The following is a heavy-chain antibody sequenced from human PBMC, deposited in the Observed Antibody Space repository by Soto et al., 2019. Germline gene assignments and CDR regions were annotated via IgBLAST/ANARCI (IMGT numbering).Heavy chain of an antibody. J-gene: IGHJ4*02. Sequence: EVQLVESGGGLVQPGRSLRLSCAASGFSFDDYAMHWVRQAPGKGLEWVSGISWNSGRIGYADSVRGRFSVSRDNAKNSLYLQMNSLRAEDTALYHCAKSHLSMGTSYFDNWGQGTLVTVSS. CDR1: GFSFDDYA. CDR2: ISWNSGRI. CDR3: AKSHLSMGTSYFDN. V-gene: IGHV3-9*01. D-gene: IGHD3-10*01.